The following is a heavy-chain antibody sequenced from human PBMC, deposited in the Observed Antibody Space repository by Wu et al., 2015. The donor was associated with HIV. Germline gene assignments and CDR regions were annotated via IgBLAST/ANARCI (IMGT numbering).Heavy chain of an antibody. CDR3: ARDLGNDFAVRGYYWYMDV. CDR1: GYTFTDYY. V-gene: IGHV1-2*02. D-gene: IGHD3/OR15-3a*01. J-gene: IGHJ6*03. CDR2: INPNTDAT. Sequence: QVQLVQSGAEVKKPGASVKVSCMTSGYTFTDYYLHWVRQAPGQGLEWMGWINPNTDATLYAQNFQGRVTITTDTSISTLYMELNSLKSDDTAVYFCARDLGNDFAVRGYYWYMDVWGRGTAITVSS.